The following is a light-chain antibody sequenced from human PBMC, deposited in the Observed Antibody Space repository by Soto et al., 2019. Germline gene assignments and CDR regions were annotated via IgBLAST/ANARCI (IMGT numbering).Light chain of an antibody. CDR3: QQYGSSSWT. V-gene: IGKV3-20*01. CDR1: QSVSSSY. CDR2: GAS. Sequence: ESVFTQSPGTLSLSPGERATLSCRASQSVSSSYLAWYQQKPGQAPRLLLYGASRRATGIPDRLSGSGSGTDFTLTISRLEPEDFAVYYCQQYGSSSWTFGQGTKVEIK. J-gene: IGKJ1*01.